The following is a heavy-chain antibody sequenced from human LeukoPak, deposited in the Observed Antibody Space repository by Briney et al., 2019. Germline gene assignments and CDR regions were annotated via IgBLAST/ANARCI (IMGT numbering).Heavy chain of an antibody. CDR2: IYYSGST. CDR1: GGSISSYY. V-gene: IGHV4-59*08. Sequence: SETLSLTCTVSGGSISSYYWSWIRQPPGKGLEGMGYIYYSGSTNYNPSLKSRVTISVDTSKNQFSLKLSSVTAADTAVYYCARSGVTRDWFDPWGQGTLVTVSS. D-gene: IGHD2-21*02. J-gene: IGHJ5*02. CDR3: ARSGVTRDWFDP.